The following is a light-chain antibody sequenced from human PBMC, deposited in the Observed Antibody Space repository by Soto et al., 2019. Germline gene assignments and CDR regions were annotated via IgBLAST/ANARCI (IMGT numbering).Light chain of an antibody. CDR2: GAS. V-gene: IGKV3-20*01. CDR1: QSVGSTY. Sequence: ELVLARSPGPLSLSPGEKATLSFRASQSVGSTYVAWYQRKPGQAPRLLIYGASSRAAGIPDRFSGSGSGTEFTLTISSLQSEDFAVYYCQQYNTWPQTFGQGTKVDIK. CDR3: QQYNTWPQT. J-gene: IGKJ1*01.